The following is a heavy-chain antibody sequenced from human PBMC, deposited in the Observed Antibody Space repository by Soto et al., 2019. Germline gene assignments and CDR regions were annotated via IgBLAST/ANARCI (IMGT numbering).Heavy chain of an antibody. CDR2: IYPGDSDT. Sequence: GESLKISCNGSGYSFTSYWIGRVRQMPGKGLEWMGIIYPGDSDTRYSPSFQGQVTISADKSISTAYLQWSSLKASDTAMYYCARPGRWLQSGFDYWGQGTLVTVSS. D-gene: IGHD3-10*01. J-gene: IGHJ4*02. CDR3: ARPGRWLQSGFDY. V-gene: IGHV5-51*01. CDR1: GYSFTSYW.